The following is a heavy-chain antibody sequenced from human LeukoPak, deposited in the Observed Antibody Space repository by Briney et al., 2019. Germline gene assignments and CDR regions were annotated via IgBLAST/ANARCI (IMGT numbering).Heavy chain of an antibody. CDR2: INPNNGDT. CDR1: GYSFTGYY. Sequence: APVKVSFKASGYSFTGYYMHWVRQAPGQGLEWMGRINPNNGDTKYAQKFQGRVTMTRDTSINTAYMELSSLGSDDTAVYYCARSFYDTSGYYLDSWGQGTLVAVSS. V-gene: IGHV1-2*06. D-gene: IGHD3-22*01. CDR3: ARSFYDTSGYYLDS. J-gene: IGHJ4*02.